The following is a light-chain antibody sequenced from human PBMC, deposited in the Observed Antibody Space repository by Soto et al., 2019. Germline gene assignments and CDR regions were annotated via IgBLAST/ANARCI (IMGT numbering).Light chain of an antibody. J-gene: IGLJ1*01. V-gene: IGLV2-14*01. CDR1: SSEVGGYNY. CDR3: SSYTSSSTLGV. Sequence: QSVLTQPASVSGSPGQSITISCTGTSSEVGGYNYVSWYQQHLGKAPKLMIYDVSNRPSGVSNRFSGSKSGNTASLTISGLQPEDEADYYCSSYTSSSTLGVFGTGTKVTVL. CDR2: DVS.